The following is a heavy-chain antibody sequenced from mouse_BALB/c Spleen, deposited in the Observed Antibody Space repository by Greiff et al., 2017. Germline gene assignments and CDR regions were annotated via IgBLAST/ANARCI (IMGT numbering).Heavy chain of an antibody. CDR3: ARSEITRGAIDD. CDR2: IAPGSGST. Sequence: DLVKPGASVKLSCKASGYTFTSYWINWIKQRPGQGLEWIGRIAPGSGSTYYNEMFKGKATLTVDTSSSTAYIQLSSLSSEDSAVYFCARSEITRGAIDDWGQGTSVTVSS. D-gene: IGHD1-1*01. V-gene: IGHV1S41*01. CDR1: GYTFTSYW. J-gene: IGHJ4*01.